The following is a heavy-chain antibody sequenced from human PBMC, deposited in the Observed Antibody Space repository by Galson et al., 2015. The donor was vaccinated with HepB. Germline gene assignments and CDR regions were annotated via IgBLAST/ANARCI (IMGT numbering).Heavy chain of an antibody. V-gene: IGHV1-3*01. D-gene: IGHD2/OR15-2a*01. CDR2: INAGNGKT. CDR1: GYTFTSYA. Sequence: SVKVSCKASGYTFTSYAMHWVRQAPGQRLEWMGRINAGNGKTKYSQNFQGRVTIIRDTSASTAYMELSSLRSEDTAVYYCARDRASMAYFYGLDVWGQGTTVTVSS. CDR3: ARDRASMAYFYGLDV. J-gene: IGHJ6*02.